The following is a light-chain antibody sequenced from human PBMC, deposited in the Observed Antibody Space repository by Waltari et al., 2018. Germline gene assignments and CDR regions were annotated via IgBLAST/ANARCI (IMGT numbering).Light chain of an antibody. CDR1: TSDLGGYNY. J-gene: IGLJ3*02. Sequence: QSALTQPASVSGSPGQSITISCTGTTSDLGGYNYVSWYQQHPGKAPKLMIYDVSSRPSGVSNRFSGSKSGNTASLIISGLQADDEADYYCSSFTSSSTWVFGGGTKLTVL. CDR3: SSFTSSSTWV. CDR2: DVS. V-gene: IGLV2-14*01.